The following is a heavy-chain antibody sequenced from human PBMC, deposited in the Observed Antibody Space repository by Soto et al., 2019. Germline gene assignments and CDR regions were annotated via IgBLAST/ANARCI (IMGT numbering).Heavy chain of an antibody. Sequence: PSETLSLTCTVSGGSISSSSYYWGWIRQPPGKGLEWIGSIYYSGSTYYNPSLKSRVTISVDTSKNQFSLKLSSVTAADTAVYYCARLPDPGDAFDIWGQGTMVTVSS. CDR3: ARLPDPGDAFDI. CDR1: GGSISSSSYY. V-gene: IGHV4-39*01. CDR2: IYYSGST. J-gene: IGHJ3*02.